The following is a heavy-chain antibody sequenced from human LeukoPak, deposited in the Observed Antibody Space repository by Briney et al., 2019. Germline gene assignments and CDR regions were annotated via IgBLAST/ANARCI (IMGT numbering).Heavy chain of an antibody. CDR3: ARDIPIYYYDSSGYHRLFDY. Sequence: GASVKVSCKASGYTFTSYGISWVRQAPGQGLEWMGWISAYNGNTNYAQKLQGRVTMTTDTSTSTAYMELRSLRSDDTAVYYCARDIPIYYYDSSGYHRLFDYWGQGTLVTVPS. CDR2: ISAYNGNT. CDR1: GYTFTSYG. V-gene: IGHV1-18*01. D-gene: IGHD3-22*01. J-gene: IGHJ4*02.